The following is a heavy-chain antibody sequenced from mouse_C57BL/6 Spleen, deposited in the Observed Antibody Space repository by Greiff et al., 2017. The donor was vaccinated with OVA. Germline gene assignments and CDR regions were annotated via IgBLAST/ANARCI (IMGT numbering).Heavy chain of an antibody. J-gene: IGHJ2*01. D-gene: IGHD1-1*01. CDR3: ARHRYYGSRYFDY. CDR1: GYTFTDYY. V-gene: IGHV1-26*01. CDR2: INPNNGGT. Sequence: EVQLQQSGPELVKPGASVKISCKASGYTFTDYYMNWVKQSHGKSLEWIGDINPNNGGTSYNQKFKGKATLTVDKSSSTAYMELRSLTSEDSAVYYCARHRYYGSRYFDYWGQGTTLTVSS.